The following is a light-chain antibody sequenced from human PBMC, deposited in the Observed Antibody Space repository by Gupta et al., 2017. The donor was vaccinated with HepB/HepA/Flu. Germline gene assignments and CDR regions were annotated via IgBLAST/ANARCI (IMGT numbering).Light chain of an antibody. CDR3: HQFYNTPFT. J-gene: IGKJ3*01. Sequence: DIVMTQSPDSLAVSLGERATINCKSSRSVLYSSNNKNYLAWYQQKPGQTPKLLIHWASTRESGVPDRFSGSGSGTDFTLTISSLQAEDVAVYYCHQFYNTPFTFGPGTKVDI. CDR1: RSVLYSSNNKNY. V-gene: IGKV4-1*01. CDR2: WAS.